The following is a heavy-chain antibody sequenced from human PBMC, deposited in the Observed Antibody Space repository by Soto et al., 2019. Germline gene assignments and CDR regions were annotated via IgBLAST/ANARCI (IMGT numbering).Heavy chain of an antibody. CDR2: IYYSGST. J-gene: IGHJ6*02. V-gene: IGHV4-59*01. Sequence: SETLSLTCTVSGGSISSYYWSWIRQPPGKGLEWIGYIYYSGSTNYNPSLKSRVTISVDTSKNQFSLKLSSVTAADTAVYYCARLADYDILTGVPPDAYGMDVWGQGTTVTVSS. CDR3: ARLADYDILTGVPPDAYGMDV. D-gene: IGHD3-9*01. CDR1: GGSISSYY.